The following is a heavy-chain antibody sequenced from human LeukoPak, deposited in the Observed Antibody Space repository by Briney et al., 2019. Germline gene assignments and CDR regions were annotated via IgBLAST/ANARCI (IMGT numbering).Heavy chain of an antibody. D-gene: IGHD3-9*01. V-gene: IGHV4-38-2*01. Sequence: KPSETLSLTCAVSGYSISSGYYWCWIRPPPGKGLEWIGSIYHSGSTYYNPSLKSRVTISVDTSKNQFSLKLSSVTAADTAVYYCARRHDYDILTGYYHWYFDLWGRGTLVTVSS. CDR1: GYSISSGYY. CDR3: ARRHDYDILTGYYHWYFDL. J-gene: IGHJ2*01. CDR2: IYHSGST.